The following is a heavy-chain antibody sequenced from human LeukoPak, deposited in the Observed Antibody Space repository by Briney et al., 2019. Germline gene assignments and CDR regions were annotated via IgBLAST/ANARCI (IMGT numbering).Heavy chain of an antibody. Sequence: SGGSLRLSCAASGFTFSSYGMSWVRQAPGKGLEWVSAISGSGGSTYYADSVKGRFTISRDNSKNTLYLQMNSLRAEDTAVYYCARIGYSYGGAFDIWGQGTMVTVSS. CDR2: ISGSGGST. J-gene: IGHJ3*02. CDR1: GFTFSSYG. CDR3: ARIGYSYGGAFDI. V-gene: IGHV3-23*01. D-gene: IGHD5-18*01.